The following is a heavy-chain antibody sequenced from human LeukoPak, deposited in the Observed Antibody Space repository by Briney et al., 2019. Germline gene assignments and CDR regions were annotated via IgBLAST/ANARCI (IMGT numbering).Heavy chain of an antibody. CDR2: IYYSGST. CDR3: AREDNGQFDP. D-gene: IGHD2-8*01. V-gene: IGHV4-61*08. Sequence: PSETLSLTCTVSGGSISSGGYYWNWIRQPPGKGLEWIGYIYYSGSTNYNPSLKSRVTISVDTSKNQFSLKLSSVTAADTAVYYCAREDNGQFDPWGQGTLVTVSS. J-gene: IGHJ5*02. CDR1: GGSISSGGYY.